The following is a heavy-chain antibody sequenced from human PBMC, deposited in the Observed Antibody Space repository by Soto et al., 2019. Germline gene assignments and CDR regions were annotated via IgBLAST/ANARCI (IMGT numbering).Heavy chain of an antibody. J-gene: IGHJ5*01. D-gene: IGHD3-16*01. V-gene: IGHV4-39*01. Sequence: KSSETLSLTCSVSGGSITSTIDYWGWIRQSPGKGLEWIGNIYYDGSTFYNPSLKSRVTISVDTSKRQFSLRVSSVTAADTAVYYCARRGSASRRNWFDSWGHGTLVTVSS. CDR3: ARRGSASRRNWFDS. CDR1: GGSITSTIDY. CDR2: IYYDGST.